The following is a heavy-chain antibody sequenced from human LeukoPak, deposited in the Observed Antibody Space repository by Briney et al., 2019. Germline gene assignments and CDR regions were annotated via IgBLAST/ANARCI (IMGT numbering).Heavy chain of an antibody. CDR3: ARDERDCSSTSCYWVY. J-gene: IGHJ4*02. D-gene: IGHD2-2*01. CDR2: IGSSNNYI. Sequence: GGSLRLSCAASGFTFSSYTTTWVRRAPGKGLEWVSSIGSSNNYIHYADSMKGRVTISRDNAKNSLYLQMDSLRVEDTAVYYCARDERDCSSTSCYWVYWGQGTLVIVSS. V-gene: IGHV3-21*01. CDR1: GFTFSSYT.